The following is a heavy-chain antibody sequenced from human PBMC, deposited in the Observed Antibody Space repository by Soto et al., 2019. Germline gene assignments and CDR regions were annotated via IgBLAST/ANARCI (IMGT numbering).Heavy chain of an antibody. CDR1: GFSLSDLF. V-gene: IGHV3-72*01. D-gene: IGHD3-10*01. CDR2: TKDKDYSYTT. Sequence: EVQLVESGGDLVQPGGSLRLSCAASGFSLSDLFIDWVRQATGKGLEWVGRTKDKDYSYTTEYAASMKGRFTISRDESRNSRYLQMSSLKTAATAVYYCASIRGGFGYWGQGPLVTVSS. CDR3: ASIRGGFGY. J-gene: IGHJ1*01.